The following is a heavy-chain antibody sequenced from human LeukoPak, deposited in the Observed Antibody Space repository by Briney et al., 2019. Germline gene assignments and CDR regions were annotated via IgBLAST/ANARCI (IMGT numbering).Heavy chain of an antibody. J-gene: IGHJ4*02. CDR1: GYTFTSYG. Sequence: ASVKVSCKASGYTFTSYGISWVRQAPGQGLEWMGWIGAYNGNTNYAQKLQGRVTMTTDTSTSTAYMELRSLRSDDTAVYYCARDPRNDVPLDYWGQGTLVTVSS. CDR2: IGAYNGNT. V-gene: IGHV1-18*01. D-gene: IGHD1-1*01. CDR3: ARDPRNDVPLDY.